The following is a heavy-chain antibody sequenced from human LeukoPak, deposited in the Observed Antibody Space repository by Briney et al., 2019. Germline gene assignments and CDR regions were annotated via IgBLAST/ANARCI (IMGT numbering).Heavy chain of an antibody. V-gene: IGHV1-8*01. Sequence: ASVKVSCKASGYTFTSYDINWVRQATGQGLEWMGWMNPNSGNTGYAQKFQGRVTMTRNTSISTAYMELSSLRSEDTAVYYCARGTTSWYYYGSGNRDFDYWGQGTLVTVSS. J-gene: IGHJ4*02. CDR2: MNPNSGNT. D-gene: IGHD3-10*01. CDR1: GYTFTSYD. CDR3: ARGTTSWYYYGSGNRDFDY.